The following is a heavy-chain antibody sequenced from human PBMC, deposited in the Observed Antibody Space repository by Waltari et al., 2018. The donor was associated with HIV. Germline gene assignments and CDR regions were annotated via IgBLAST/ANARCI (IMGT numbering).Heavy chain of an antibody. CDR1: GSTFSNRLC. CDR2: ISYDSTTL. CDR3: AKDRRQGYYHDRSGERPFDY. Sequence: VQLVASGGGVVQPGGSLRLSCAAPGSTFSNRLCQALLLSDPGKGVELVANISYDSTTLYYADSVKGRFTISRDNSKNTLYLQMNSRRGEDTAVYYCAKDRRQGYYHDRSGERPFDYWGQGTLVTVSS. V-gene: IGHV3-30*18. J-gene: IGHJ4*02. D-gene: IGHD3-22*01.